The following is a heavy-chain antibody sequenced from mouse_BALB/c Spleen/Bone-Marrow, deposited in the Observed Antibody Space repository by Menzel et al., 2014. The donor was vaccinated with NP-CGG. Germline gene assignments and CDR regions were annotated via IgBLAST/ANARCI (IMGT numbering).Heavy chain of an antibody. CDR1: GFNIKDTY. CDR3: ARSDY. J-gene: IGHJ2*01. V-gene: IGHV14-3*02. Sequence: EVKLVESGAELVKSGASVKLSCTASGFNIKDTYMHWVKQRPEQGLEWIGRIDPANGYTKYDPKFQGKATITADTSSNTTFLRLSSLTTEDTAVYYCARSDYWGQGATLTVSS. CDR2: IDPANGYT.